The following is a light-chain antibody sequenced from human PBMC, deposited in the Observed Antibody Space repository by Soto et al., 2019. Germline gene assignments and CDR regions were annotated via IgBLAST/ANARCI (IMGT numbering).Light chain of an antibody. CDR2: AAS. CDR1: QGISSY. J-gene: IGKJ5*01. CDR3: QQSYSSPTT. V-gene: IGKV1-8*01. Sequence: AIRMTQSPSSLSASTGDRVTLTCRASQGISSYLAWYQQKPGKAPKLLIYAASTLQSGVPSRFSGSGSGTDFTLSISSLQPEDFATYYCQQSYSSPTTFGQGTRLEI.